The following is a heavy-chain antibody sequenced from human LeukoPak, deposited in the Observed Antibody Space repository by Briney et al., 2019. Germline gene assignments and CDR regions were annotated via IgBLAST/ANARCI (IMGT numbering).Heavy chain of an antibody. CDR1: GFTFSSYW. D-gene: IGHD5-18*01. Sequence: SGGSLRLSCAGSGFTFSSYWMHWVRQAPGKGLAWVSRTNSDGSSTSYADSVKGRFTISRDNAKNTLYLQMNSLRADDTAVYYCARDDRGYSYALFDYWGQGTLVTVSS. CDR3: ARDDRGYSYALFDY. J-gene: IGHJ4*02. V-gene: IGHV3-74*01. CDR2: TNSDGSST.